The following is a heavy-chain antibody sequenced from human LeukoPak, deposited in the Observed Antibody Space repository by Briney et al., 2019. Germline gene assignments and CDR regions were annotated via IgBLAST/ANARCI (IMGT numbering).Heavy chain of an antibody. V-gene: IGHV4-39*07. Sequence: SETLSLTCTVSGGSIYISNYFWAWIRQPPGKGLEWIGTISYSASTYYNPSLKSRVTISADTSKNQFSLKLSSVTAADTAVYYCARQTRITMIPPNWFDPWGQGTLVTVSS. D-gene: IGHD3-22*01. CDR3: ARQTRITMIPPNWFDP. CDR1: GGSIYISNYF. CDR2: ISYSAST. J-gene: IGHJ5*02.